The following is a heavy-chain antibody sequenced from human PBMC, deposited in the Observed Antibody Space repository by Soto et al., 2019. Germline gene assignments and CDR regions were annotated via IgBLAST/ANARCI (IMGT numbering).Heavy chain of an antibody. CDR2: IYYSGST. D-gene: IGHD5-12*01. J-gene: IGHJ4*02. V-gene: IGHV4-59*01. Sequence: QVQLQESSPGLVKPSETLSLTCTVSGGSISSYYWSWIRQPPGKGLEWIGYIYYSGSTNYNPSLKSRVTISVDTSKNQFSLKLSSVTAADTAVYYCARGVEMATIVDYWGQGTLVTVSS. CDR1: GGSISSYY. CDR3: ARGVEMATIVDY.